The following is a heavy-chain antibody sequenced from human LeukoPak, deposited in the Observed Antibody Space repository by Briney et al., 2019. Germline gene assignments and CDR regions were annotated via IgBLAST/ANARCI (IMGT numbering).Heavy chain of an antibody. J-gene: IGHJ3*02. Sequence: ASVKVSCKASGYTFTGYYLHWVRQAPGQGLEWMGWINPISGGTNYAQKFQGRGTLTRDTSINTAYMEMSGLRSDDTAMFYCARLSDTPGPEDRHIDIWGQGTLVTVSS. CDR2: INPISGGT. D-gene: IGHD3-16*02. V-gene: IGHV1-2*02. CDR3: ARLSDTPGPEDRHIDI. CDR1: GYTFTGYY.